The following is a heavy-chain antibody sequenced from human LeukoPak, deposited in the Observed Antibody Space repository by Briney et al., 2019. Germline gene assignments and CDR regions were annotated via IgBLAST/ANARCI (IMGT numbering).Heavy chain of an antibody. J-gene: IGHJ6*03. V-gene: IGHV3-30*02. CDR1: GFTFSSYG. Sequence: GGSLRLSCAASGFTFSSYGMHWVRQAPGKGLEWVAFIRYDGSNKYYADSVKGRFTISRDNSKNTLYLQMNSLRAEDTAVYYCAREMGGSGSHHQYYYYYYYMDVWGKGTTVTISS. D-gene: IGHD3-10*01. CDR3: AREMGGSGSHHQYYYYYYYMDV. CDR2: IRYDGSNK.